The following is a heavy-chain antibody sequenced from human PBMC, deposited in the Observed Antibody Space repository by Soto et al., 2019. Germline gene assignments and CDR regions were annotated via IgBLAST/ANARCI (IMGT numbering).Heavy chain of an antibody. J-gene: IGHJ4*02. D-gene: IGHD5-12*01. V-gene: IGHV3-9*01. CDR2: FDWNSGSK. CDR3: ANAHHSGYCFDY. Sequence: EVQLVESGGDLVQPGRSLRLSCAASGFTFDDYAMHWVRQAPGKGLEWVSGFDWNSGSKGYADSVKGRFTVSRDNAKNSLYLQMNSLRAEDTALYYCANAHHSGYCFDYWGQGTLVTVSS. CDR1: GFTFDDYA.